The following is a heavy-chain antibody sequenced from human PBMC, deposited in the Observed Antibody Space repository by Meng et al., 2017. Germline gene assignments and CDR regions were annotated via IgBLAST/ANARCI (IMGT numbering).Heavy chain of an antibody. CDR2: ISYDGSNK. J-gene: IGHJ4*02. V-gene: IGHV3-30*01. Sequence: VQLVGSGGGVVQPGGSLSLSCADSGCTFSSYAMHRVRQAPGKGLEWVAVISYDGSNKYYADSVKGRFTISRDNSKNTLYLQMNSLRAEDTAVYYCAHFDYWGQGTLVTVSS. CDR1: GCTFSSYA. CDR3: AHFDY.